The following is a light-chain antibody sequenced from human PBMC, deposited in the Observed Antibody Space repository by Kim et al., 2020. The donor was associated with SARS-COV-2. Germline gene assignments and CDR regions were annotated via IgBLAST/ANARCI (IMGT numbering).Light chain of an antibody. V-gene: IGLV3-1*01. CDR3: QAWDSSTHNYF. J-gene: IGLJ1*01. CDR1: KWGEKS. CDR2: QDN. Sequence: QGKTATVPSDRYKWGEKSVSGYQQKPGHAPVVVIYQDNQRPSGIPERFSGSNSGNTATLTISGTQAMDEADYYCQAWDSSTHNYFFGAGTKVTVL.